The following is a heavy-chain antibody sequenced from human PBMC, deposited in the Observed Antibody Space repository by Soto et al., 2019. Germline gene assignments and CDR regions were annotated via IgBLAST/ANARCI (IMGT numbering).Heavy chain of an antibody. CDR2: IIPSFGTA. V-gene: IGHV1-69*12. J-gene: IGHJ6*02. CDR1: GGTFSSYA. D-gene: IGHD5-12*01. CDR3: ARARLRGDYYYGMDV. Sequence: QVQLVQSGAEVKKPGSSVKVSCKASGGTFSSYAISWVRQAPGQGLEWMGGIIPSFGTANYAQKFQGRVTITADESTSTAFMELSSLSSEHTAVEYCARARLRGDYYYGMDVWGQGTTVTVSS.